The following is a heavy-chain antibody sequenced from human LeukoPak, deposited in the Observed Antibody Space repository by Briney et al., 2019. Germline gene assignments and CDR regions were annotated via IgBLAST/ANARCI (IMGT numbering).Heavy chain of an antibody. D-gene: IGHD6-19*01. Sequence: SSETLSLTCTVSAYSISSGYYWGWIRQPPGKGLEWIGSLSHSGSTYYNPSLKSRVTISVDTSKNQFSLKLSSVTAADTAVYYCARGQARLSWFDPWGQGTLVTVSS. J-gene: IGHJ5*02. V-gene: IGHV4-38-2*02. CDR2: LSHSGST. CDR1: AYSISSGYY. CDR3: ARGQARLSWFDP.